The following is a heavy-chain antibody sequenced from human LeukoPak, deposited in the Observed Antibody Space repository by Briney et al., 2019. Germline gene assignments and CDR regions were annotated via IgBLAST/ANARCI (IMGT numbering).Heavy chain of an antibody. CDR3: ARDKYVVRGVITMNNYYYYGMDV. V-gene: IGHV3-53*01. J-gene: IGHJ6*02. CDR1: GFTVSSNY. D-gene: IGHD3-10*01. CDR2: IYSGGST. Sequence: GGSLRLSCAASGFTVSSNYMSWVRQAPGKGLEWVSVIYSGGSTYYADSVKGRFTISRDNSKNTLYLQMNSLRAEDTAVYYCARDKYVVRGVITMNNYYYYGMDVWGQGTTVTVSS.